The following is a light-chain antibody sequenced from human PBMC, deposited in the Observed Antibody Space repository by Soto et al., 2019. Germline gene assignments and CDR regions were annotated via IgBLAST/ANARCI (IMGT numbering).Light chain of an antibody. CDR2: AAS. V-gene: IGKV1-39*01. Sequence: DIQMTQSPSSLSASVGDRVTITCRASQSISSYLNWYQQKPGKAPKLLIYAASSLQSGVPSRFSGSGSGTDFTLTISSLLHEDFETYYCQQNYRTVWTLGQGNKGYIK. CDR1: QSISSY. J-gene: IGKJ1*01. CDR3: QQNYRTVWT.